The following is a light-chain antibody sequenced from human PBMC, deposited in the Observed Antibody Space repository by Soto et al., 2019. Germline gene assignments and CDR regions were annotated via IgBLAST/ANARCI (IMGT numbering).Light chain of an antibody. CDR1: RSNIGSNY. CDR2: RNE. J-gene: IGLJ1*01. Sequence: QSVLTQPPSASGTLGQSITVSCSGSRSNIGSNYVSWYQQLPGTAPKLLIYRNEQRPSGVPDRFSGSKSDTSASLAISGLRSEDEADYYCAAWDDSLSGHYVFGTGTKVTVL. CDR3: AAWDDSLSGHYV. V-gene: IGLV1-47*01.